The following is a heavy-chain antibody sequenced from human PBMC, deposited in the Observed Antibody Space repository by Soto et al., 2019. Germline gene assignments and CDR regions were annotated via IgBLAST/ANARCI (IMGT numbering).Heavy chain of an antibody. CDR1: GFTFSSYA. J-gene: IGHJ6*02. CDR3: AKGISSGWFAAYYYGMDV. V-gene: IGHV3-23*01. CDR2: ISGSGGST. D-gene: IGHD6-19*01. Sequence: EVQLLESGGGLVQPGGSLRLSCAASGFTFSSYAMSWVRQAPGKGLEWVSAISGSGGSTYYADSVKGRFTISRDNSKNTLYLQMNSLRAEDTAVYYCAKGISSGWFAAYYYGMDVWGQGTTVTVSS.